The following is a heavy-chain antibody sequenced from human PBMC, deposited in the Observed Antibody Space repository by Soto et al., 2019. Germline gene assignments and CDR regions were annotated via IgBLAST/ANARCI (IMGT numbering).Heavy chain of an antibody. V-gene: IGHV2-5*02. CDR3: AHSAWYAFGF. CDR1: GFSLTTTGAG. D-gene: IGHD2-8*02. Sequence: QITLKESGPTLVKPTQTLTLTCTFSGFSLTTTGAGVGWIRQPPGKALEWLALIYWDDDRRYSPSLKSRLTIXXDTSKNQLVLTMTNMDPVDTATYFCAHSAWYAFGFWGQGTLVTVSS. J-gene: IGHJ3*01. CDR2: IYWDDDR.